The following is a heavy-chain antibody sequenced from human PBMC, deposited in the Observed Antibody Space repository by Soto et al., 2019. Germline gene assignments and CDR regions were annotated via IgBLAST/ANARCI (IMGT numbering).Heavy chain of an antibody. CDR3: VSVVAIPGYPDN. CDR2: IVPIVDTS. Sequence: QVQLVQSGAEVRQPASSVKVSCKTSGGTFSSYAISWVRQAPGQGLEWMGGIVPIVDTSTYAQKFQGRVPXXAHXATSAVYMELSSLRSDDTAVYYCVSVVAIPGYPDNWGQGTLVTVSS. J-gene: IGHJ4*02. CDR1: GGTFSSYA. V-gene: IGHV1-69*12. D-gene: IGHD5-12*01.